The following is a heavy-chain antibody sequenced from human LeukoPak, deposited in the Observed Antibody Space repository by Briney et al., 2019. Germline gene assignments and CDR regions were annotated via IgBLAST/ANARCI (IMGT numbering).Heavy chain of an antibody. Sequence: QPGGSLRLSCAASGFTFSSYGMHWVRQAPGKGLEWVAFIRYDGSNKYYADSVKGRFTIPRDNSKNTLYLQMNSLRAEDTAVYYCAKVGWNPYRGFDYWGQGTLVTVSS. D-gene: IGHD1-1*01. CDR2: IRYDGSNK. J-gene: IGHJ4*02. V-gene: IGHV3-30*02. CDR3: AKVGWNPYRGFDY. CDR1: GFTFSSYG.